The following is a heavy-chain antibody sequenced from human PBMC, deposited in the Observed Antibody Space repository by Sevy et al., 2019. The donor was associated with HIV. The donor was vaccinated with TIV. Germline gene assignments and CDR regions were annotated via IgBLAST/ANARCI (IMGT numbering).Heavy chain of an antibody. V-gene: IGHV1-2*06. D-gene: IGHD3-3*01. CDR3: VREDINAPRTLLSFDI. J-gene: IGHJ3*02. CDR2: INPNSGVT. CDR1: GYIFSDYN. Sequence: ASVKVSCKTTGYIFSDYNMHWVRQAPGQGLEWMDLINPNSGVTIYAQKFRGRVSLTRDTSMSTAYMELSALTSDDTAVYYCVREDINAPRTLLSFDIWGQGTMVTVSS.